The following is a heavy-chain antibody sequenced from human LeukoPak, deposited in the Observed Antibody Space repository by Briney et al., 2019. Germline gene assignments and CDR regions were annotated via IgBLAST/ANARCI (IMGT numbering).Heavy chain of an antibody. CDR2: IYYSGST. V-gene: IGHV4-39*01. D-gene: IGHD3-10*01. J-gene: IGHJ4*02. Sequence: PSETLSLTCTVSGGSISSSSYYWGWIRQPPGKGLEWIGSIYYSGSTYYNPSLKSRVTISVDTSKNQFSLKLSSVTAADTAVYYCAGSYGSGSYYFFDYWGQGTLVTVSS. CDR1: GGSISSSSYY. CDR3: AGSYGSGSYYFFDY.